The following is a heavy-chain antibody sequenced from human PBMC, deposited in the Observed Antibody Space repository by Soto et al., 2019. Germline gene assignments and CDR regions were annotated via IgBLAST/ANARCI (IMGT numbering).Heavy chain of an antibody. V-gene: IGHV3-30-3*01. J-gene: IGHJ4*02. CDR3: ARNGGQLLWFGESTPYYFDY. Sequence: LRLSCAASGFTFSSYAMHWVRQAPGKGLEWVAVISYDGSNKYYADSVKGRFTISRDNSKNTLYLQMNSLRAEDTAVYYCARNGGQLLWFGESTPYYFDYWGQGTLVTVSS. CDR2: ISYDGSNK. CDR1: GFTFSSYA. D-gene: IGHD3-10*01.